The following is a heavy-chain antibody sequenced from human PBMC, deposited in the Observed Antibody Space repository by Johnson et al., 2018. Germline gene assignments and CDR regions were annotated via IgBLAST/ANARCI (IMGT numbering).Heavy chain of an antibody. CDR1: GFTFSSYG. CDR2: ISYDGSNK. V-gene: IGHV3-30*18. CDR3: AKDGIAGPDYYMDV. D-gene: IGHD6-13*01. J-gene: IGHJ6*03. Sequence: QVQLVESGGGVVQPGRSLRLSCAASGFTFSSYGMHWVRQAPGKGLEWVAVISYDGSNKYYADPVKGRFTIPRDNSKNTLYLQMNSLRAEDTAVYYCAKDGIAGPDYYMDVWGKGTTVTVSS.